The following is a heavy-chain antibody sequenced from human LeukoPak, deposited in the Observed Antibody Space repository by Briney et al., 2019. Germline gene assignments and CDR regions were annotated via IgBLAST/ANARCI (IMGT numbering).Heavy chain of an antibody. V-gene: IGHV3-7*01. D-gene: IGHD4-17*01. CDR1: GFTFSSYW. J-gene: IGHJ6*03. Sequence: PGGSLRLSCAASGFTFSSYWMSWVRQAPGKGLEWVANIKQDGSDKYYVDSVKGRFTISRDNAKNSLYLQMNSLRAEDTAVYYCARVYGDYVLYYYMDVWGKGTTVTISS. CDR2: IKQDGSDK. CDR3: ARVYGDYVLYYYMDV.